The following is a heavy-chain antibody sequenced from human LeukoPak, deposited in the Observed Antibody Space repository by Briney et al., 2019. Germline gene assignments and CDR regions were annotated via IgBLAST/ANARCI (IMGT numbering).Heavy chain of an antibody. D-gene: IGHD6-13*01. Sequence: SETLSLTCTVSGGSISSYYWSWIRQPAGKGLEWIGHIYTNGMTDYNPSLKSRVTISVDKAKNQFSLKLTSVTTADTAVYYCAGDGYRTTWYYYWGQGTPVTVSS. J-gene: IGHJ4*02. CDR3: AGDGYRTTWYYY. CDR1: GGSISSYY. CDR2: IYTNGMT. V-gene: IGHV4-4*07.